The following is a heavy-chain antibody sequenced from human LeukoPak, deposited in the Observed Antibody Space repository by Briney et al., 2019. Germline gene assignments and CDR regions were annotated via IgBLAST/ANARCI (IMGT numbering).Heavy chain of an antibody. J-gene: IGHJ4*02. CDR3: ARVLEAEWLADY. V-gene: IGHV4-61*02. D-gene: IGHD3-3*01. Sequence: SETLSLTCTVSGDSITSGSYFWTWIRQPAGKGLEWIGRVYSSGGTNYNPSLKSRVTISVDTSKNQFSLGLSSVTAADTAVYYCARVLEAEWLADYWGQGTLVTVSS. CDR1: GDSITSGSYF. CDR2: VYSSGGT.